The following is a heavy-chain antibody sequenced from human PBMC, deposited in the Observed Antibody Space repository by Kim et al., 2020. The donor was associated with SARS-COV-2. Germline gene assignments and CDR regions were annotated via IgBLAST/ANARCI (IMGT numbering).Heavy chain of an antibody. CDR3: ARHPGRPAAGHVCWFEP. CDR1: GGSISSSSYY. Sequence: SETLSLTCTVYGGSISSSSYYWGWIRQRPGKGLVWLGSIYYSGSTYYNPALKSRGTISVDTSKNQFSLKLSSVTAADTAVYYCARHPGRPAAGHVCWFEPWGQGTLVTVSS. D-gene: IGHD6-13*01. V-gene: IGHV4-39*01. J-gene: IGHJ5*02. CDR2: IYYSGST.